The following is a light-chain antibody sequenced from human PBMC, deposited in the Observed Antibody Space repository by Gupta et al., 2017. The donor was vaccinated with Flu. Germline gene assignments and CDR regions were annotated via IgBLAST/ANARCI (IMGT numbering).Light chain of an antibody. CDR3: QQYYTTPHT. V-gene: IGKV4-1*01. J-gene: IGKJ2*01. Sequence: DIVMTQSPASLAVPLGETATITCKSSQTILYRSHNKDSLAWYQHKPGQPPKLLMDWASTREAGVPDRFSGSGSGTDFTLTISSLQAEDVAVYYCQQYYTTPHTFGQGTKLEIK. CDR1: QTILYRSHNKDS. CDR2: WAS.